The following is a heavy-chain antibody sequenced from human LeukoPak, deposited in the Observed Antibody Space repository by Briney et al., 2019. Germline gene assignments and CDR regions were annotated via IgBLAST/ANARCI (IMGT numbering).Heavy chain of an antibody. CDR3: AKGTCTAKSCYGNAFDM. V-gene: IGHV3-23*01. Sequence: GGSLRLSCAASGLTFSSYAMNWIRQAPGKGLEWVSTISGGGPRTYYAESVKGRFTISRDNANNTVYLLMSSLRAEDTAVYYCAKGTCTAKSCYGNAFDMWGQGTKVTVSS. CDR1: GLTFSSYA. D-gene: IGHD2-15*01. CDR2: ISGGGPRT. J-gene: IGHJ3*02.